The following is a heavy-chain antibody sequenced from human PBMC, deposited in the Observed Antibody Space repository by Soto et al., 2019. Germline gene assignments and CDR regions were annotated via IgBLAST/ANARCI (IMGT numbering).Heavy chain of an antibody. J-gene: IGHJ4*02. V-gene: IGHV3-53*02. CDR3: ARDSVGGAYYFDY. CDR2: IYSGGST. Sequence: EVQLVETGGGLIQPGGSLRLSCAASGFTVSSNYMSWVRQAPGKGLEWVSVIYSGGSTYYADSVKGRFTISRDNSKNTLYLQMNSLRAEDTAVYYCARDSVGGAYYFDYWGQGTLVTVSS. CDR1: GFTVSSNY.